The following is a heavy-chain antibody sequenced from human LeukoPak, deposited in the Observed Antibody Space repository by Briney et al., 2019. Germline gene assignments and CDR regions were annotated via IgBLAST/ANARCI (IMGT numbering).Heavy chain of an antibody. CDR1: GFSFSSYA. CDR3: ARELRGRFDC. J-gene: IGHJ4*02. D-gene: IGHD4-17*01. Sequence: PGGSLRLSCAASGFSFSSYAMNWVRQAPEKGLEWVSIIYSGGSTYYADSVKGRFTISKDNSKNTVYLQMNSLRAEDTAVYFCARELRGRFDCWGQGTLVAVSS. CDR2: IYSGGST. V-gene: IGHV3-53*01.